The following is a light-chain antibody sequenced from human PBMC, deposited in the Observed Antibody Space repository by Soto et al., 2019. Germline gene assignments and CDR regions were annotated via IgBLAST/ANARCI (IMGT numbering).Light chain of an antibody. J-gene: IGKJ5*01. CDR1: QNVNNN. CDR2: GVS. CDR3: QQYSKWPPT. Sequence: EIVMTQSPVTLSMSPGERAALSCRTSQNVNNNLAWYQQKPGQPPRLLIYGVSARGTGVPARFSGSGSGTEFTFTISSLQSEDFAVYCCQQYSKWPPTFGRGTRLEIK. V-gene: IGKV3-15*01.